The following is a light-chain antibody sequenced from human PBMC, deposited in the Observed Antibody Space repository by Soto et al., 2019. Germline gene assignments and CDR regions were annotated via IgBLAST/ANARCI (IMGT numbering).Light chain of an antibody. CDR1: QSISSH. CDR2: TAS. V-gene: IGKV1-39*01. Sequence: DIRMTQSPSSLSASVGDTFTITCLASQSISSHLNWYQRKPGKAPNLMMYTASNLQSGVPSRFSGSRSGTECILTISSLQSEDVSMYYCQQYNNWLLTFVGGTKVDIK. J-gene: IGKJ4*01. CDR3: QQYNNWLLT.